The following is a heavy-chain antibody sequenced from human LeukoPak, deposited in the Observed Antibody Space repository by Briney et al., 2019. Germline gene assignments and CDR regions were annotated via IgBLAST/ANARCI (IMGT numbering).Heavy chain of an antibody. J-gene: IGHJ4*02. CDR2: IYYSGST. CDR1: GGSISSYY. Sequence: LKTLSLTCTVSGGSISSYYWSWIRQPPGKGLEWIGYIYYSGSTNYNPSLKSRVTISVDTSKNQFSLKLSSVTAADTAVYYCAREGPPYSSSWYEWGQGTLVTVSS. D-gene: IGHD6-13*01. CDR3: AREGPPYSSSWYE. V-gene: IGHV4-59*01.